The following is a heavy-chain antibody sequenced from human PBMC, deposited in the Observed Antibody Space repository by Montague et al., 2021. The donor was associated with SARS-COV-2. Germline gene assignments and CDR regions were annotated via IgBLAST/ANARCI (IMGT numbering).Heavy chain of an antibody. CDR1: GDSVSSNSAA. J-gene: IGHJ5*02. CDR2: TYYRSKCYN. Sequence: CAISGDSVSSNSAAWNWIRQSPSIGLEWLGRTYYRSKCYNYYAVSVKSRITINPDTSKNQFSLQLNSVTPEDTAVYYCARDDTSCTNGVCYTGNWFDPWGQGTLVTVSS. CDR3: ARDDTSCTNGVCYTGNWFDP. V-gene: IGHV6-1*01. D-gene: IGHD2-8*01.